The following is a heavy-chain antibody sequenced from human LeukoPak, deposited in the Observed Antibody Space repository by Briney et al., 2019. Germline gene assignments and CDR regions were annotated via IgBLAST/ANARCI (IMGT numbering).Heavy chain of an antibody. D-gene: IGHD2-15*01. CDR1: GFTFSSYA. CDR2: ISGSGGST. J-gene: IGHJ6*02. V-gene: IGHV3-23*01. CDR3: AKDGDCSGGSCYHTYYYGMDV. Sequence: GGSLRLSCAASGFTFSSYAMSWVRQAPGKGLEWVSAISGSGGSTYYVDSVKGRFTISRDNSKNTLYLQMNSLRAEDTAVYYCAKDGDCSGGSCYHTYYYGMDVWGQGTTVTVSS.